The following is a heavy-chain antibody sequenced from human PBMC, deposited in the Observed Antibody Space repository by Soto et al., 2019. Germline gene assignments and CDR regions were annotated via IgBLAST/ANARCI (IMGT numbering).Heavy chain of an antibody. CDR1: GGSLSSYY. Sequence: SETLSLTCTVSGGSLSSYYWSWIRQPPGKGLEWIGYIYYTGSTDYNPSLKSRVTISVDTSKNQFSLKLSSVTAADTAVYYCARPNDSSGYYPLIYWGQGTPVTVSS. CDR2: IYYTGST. CDR3: ARPNDSSGYYPLIY. D-gene: IGHD3-22*01. J-gene: IGHJ4*02. V-gene: IGHV4-59*01.